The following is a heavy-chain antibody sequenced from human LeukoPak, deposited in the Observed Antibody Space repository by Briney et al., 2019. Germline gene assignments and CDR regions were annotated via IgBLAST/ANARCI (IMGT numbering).Heavy chain of an antibody. Sequence: SETLSLTCTVSGGSISSGGYYWSWMRQPPGKGLEWIGYIYHSGSTFYNPSLRSRLTISMDTSKNQFSLNLSSVTAADTAVYYCARGDGGKPMGFWGQGTLVAVSS. J-gene: IGHJ4*02. V-gene: IGHV4-30-2*01. D-gene: IGHD4-23*01. CDR2: IYHSGST. CDR3: ARGDGGKPMGF. CDR1: GGSISSGGYY.